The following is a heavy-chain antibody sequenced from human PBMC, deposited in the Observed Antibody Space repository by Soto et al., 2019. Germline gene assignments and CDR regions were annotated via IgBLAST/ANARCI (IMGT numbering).Heavy chain of an antibody. CDR2: ISPYSGKT. CDR3: AREGLLLLPDY. D-gene: IGHD3-22*01. Sequence: QIQLVQSGTEVRKPGASAKVSCKASGYTFTNNDVCWVRQTPGQGLEWMGWISPYSGKTNYARKFQGRVTMTTDTPTSTAYMEVRSITSDDTAVYYCAREGLLLLPDYWGQGTLVTVSS. V-gene: IGHV1-18*01. CDR1: GYTFTNND. J-gene: IGHJ4*02.